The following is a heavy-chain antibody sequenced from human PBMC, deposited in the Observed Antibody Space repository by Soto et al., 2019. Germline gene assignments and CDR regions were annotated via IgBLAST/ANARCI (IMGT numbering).Heavy chain of an antibody. V-gene: IGHV4-31*03. J-gene: IGHJ6*02. Sequence: KASETLSLTCTVSGGSISSGGYYWSWIRQHPGKGLEWIGYIYYSGSTYYNPSLKSRVTISVDTSKNQFSLKLSSVTAADTAVYYCARTLGVVVPAATHGMDVWGQGTTVTVSS. CDR3: ARTLGVVVPAATHGMDV. CDR1: GGSISSGGYY. D-gene: IGHD2-2*01. CDR2: IYYSGST.